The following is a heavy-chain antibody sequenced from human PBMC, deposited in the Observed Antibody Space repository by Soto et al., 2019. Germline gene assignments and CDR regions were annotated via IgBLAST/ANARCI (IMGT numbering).Heavy chain of an antibody. Sequence: QVQLVQSGAEVKKPGSSVKVSCKASGGTFSSYAISWVRQAPGQGLEWMGGIIPIFGTANYAQKFQGRVTITADKSTSTAYMELSSLRSEDTAVYYCARDREAARPYYYYGMDVRGQGTTVTVSS. J-gene: IGHJ6*02. D-gene: IGHD6-6*01. CDR2: IIPIFGTA. CDR1: GGTFSSYA. CDR3: ARDREAARPYYYYGMDV. V-gene: IGHV1-69*06.